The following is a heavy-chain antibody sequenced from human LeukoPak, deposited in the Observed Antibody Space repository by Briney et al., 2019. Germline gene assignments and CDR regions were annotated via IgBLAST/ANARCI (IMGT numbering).Heavy chain of an antibody. CDR2: IKSTTDGATT. Sequence: PGGSLRLSCAASGFTFSSYWMHWVRQAPGKGLEWVGRIKSTTDGATTDYAAPVKGRFTTSRDDSKNTLYLQMNSLKNEDTAVYHCTDFGYWGQGTLVTVSS. CDR1: GFTFSSYW. D-gene: IGHD3/OR15-3a*01. J-gene: IGHJ4*02. V-gene: IGHV3-15*01. CDR3: TDFGY.